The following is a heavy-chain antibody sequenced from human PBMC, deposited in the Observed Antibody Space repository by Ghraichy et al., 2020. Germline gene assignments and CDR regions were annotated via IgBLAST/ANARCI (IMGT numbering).Heavy chain of an antibody. CDR3: AISPYDFWKGLFTGSHYFDL. Sequence: SETLSLTCAVSGGSINNGGHSWNWIRQSPGKGLEWIGYIYHDGSTEYNPSLKSRLTMSIDRSQNQFSLELNSVTAADTAVYYCAISPYDFWKGLFTGSHYFDLWGQGTVVTVSS. CDR1: GGSINNGGHS. D-gene: IGHD3-3*01. J-gene: IGHJ5*02. CDR2: IYHDGST. V-gene: IGHV4-30-2*06.